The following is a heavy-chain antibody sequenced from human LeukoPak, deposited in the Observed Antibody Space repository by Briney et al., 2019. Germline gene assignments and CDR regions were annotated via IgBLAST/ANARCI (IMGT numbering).Heavy chain of an antibody. CDR1: GDSLTTYS. J-gene: IGHJ5*02. V-gene: IGHV4-4*07. CDR3: ARDRSRKFVGWFDP. CDR2: VYASGTS. Sequence: SETLSLPCSVSGDSLTTYSWSWIRQPAGKGLEWIGRVYASGTSNYNPSLESRVTISMDKFQNQFSLNLRSVTAADTAVYYCARDRSRKFVGWFDPWGQGVLVTVSS. D-gene: IGHD2-15*01.